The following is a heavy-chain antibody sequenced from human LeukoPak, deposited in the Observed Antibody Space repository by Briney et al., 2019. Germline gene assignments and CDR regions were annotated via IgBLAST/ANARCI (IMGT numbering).Heavy chain of an antibody. V-gene: IGHV1-46*03. Sequence: ASVKVSCKASGYTFTSYYMHWVRQAPGQGLEWMGIINPSGGSTSYAQKFQGRVTMTRDTSTSTVYMELSSLRSEDTAVYYCARDRPRGYCSSTSCYGVYRWYYGMDVWGQGTTVTVSS. D-gene: IGHD2-2*01. CDR2: INPSGGST. J-gene: IGHJ6*02. CDR1: GYTFTSYY. CDR3: ARDRPRGYCSSTSCYGVYRWYYGMDV.